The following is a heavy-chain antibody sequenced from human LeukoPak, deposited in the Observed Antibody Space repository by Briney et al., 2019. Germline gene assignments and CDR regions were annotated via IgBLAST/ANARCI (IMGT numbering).Heavy chain of an antibody. J-gene: IGHJ4*02. CDR2: INPSSGGT. CDR1: GYTFTGYY. D-gene: IGHD3-10*01. CDR3: TRGPSGSDY. Sequence: ASVKVSCKVSGYTFTGYYLHWVQQAPGQGLEWMGRINPSSGGTNYAQKFQGRVTMTRDTSINTAYMDLSSLRSDDTAVYYCTRGPSGSDYWGQGTLVTVSS. V-gene: IGHV1-2*06.